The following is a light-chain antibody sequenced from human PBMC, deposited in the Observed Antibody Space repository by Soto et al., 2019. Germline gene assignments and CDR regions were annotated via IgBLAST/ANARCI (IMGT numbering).Light chain of an antibody. Sequence: EMVLTQSPATLSLSPGERATLSFRASQSVSSYLAWYQQKPGQAPRLLIYDASNRATGIPARFSGSGSGTAFTLTISSLEPEDFAIYYCQQRINWPPVTFGGGTKVEIK. V-gene: IGKV3-11*01. CDR3: QQRINWPPVT. CDR1: QSVSSY. CDR2: DAS. J-gene: IGKJ4*01.